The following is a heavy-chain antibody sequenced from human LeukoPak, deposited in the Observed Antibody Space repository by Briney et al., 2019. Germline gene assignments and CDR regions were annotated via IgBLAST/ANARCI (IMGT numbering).Heavy chain of an antibody. J-gene: IGHJ5*02. V-gene: IGHV4-31*03. CDR3: ARVLWFGEFINWFDP. Sequence: SQTLSLTCTVSGGSISSGGYYWSWIRQHPGTGLEWIGYIYYSGSTYYNPSLKSRVTISVDTSKNQFSLKLSSVTAADTAVYYCARVLWFGEFINWFDPWGQGTLVTVSS. D-gene: IGHD3-10*01. CDR1: GGSISSGGYY. CDR2: IYYSGST.